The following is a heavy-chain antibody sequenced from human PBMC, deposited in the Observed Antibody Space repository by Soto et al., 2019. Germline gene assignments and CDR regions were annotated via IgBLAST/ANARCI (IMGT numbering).Heavy chain of an antibody. CDR3: AGVRGF. Sequence: SETLSLTCAVSGDSISSGGYSWSWIRQPPGKGLEWIGYIYHSGSTYYNPSLQSRVTISVDRSTNQFSLKLSSVTAAVTAVYYCAGVRGFWGQGTLVSFSS. CDR1: GDSISSGGYS. J-gene: IGHJ4*02. CDR2: IYHSGST. V-gene: IGHV4-30-2*01.